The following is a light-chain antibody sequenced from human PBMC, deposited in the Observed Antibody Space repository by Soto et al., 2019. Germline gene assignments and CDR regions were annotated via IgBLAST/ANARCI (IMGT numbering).Light chain of an antibody. Sequence: EIVLTQSPATLSLSPGERATLSCRASQTVDTYLAWYQQKPGQSPILLIYDVSDRATGIPARFSGSGSGTDFTLTISRLEPEDFAVYYCQQYGSSPLTFGGGTKVDIK. J-gene: IGKJ4*01. CDR3: QQYGSSPLT. CDR1: QTVDTY. V-gene: IGKV3-20*01. CDR2: DVS.